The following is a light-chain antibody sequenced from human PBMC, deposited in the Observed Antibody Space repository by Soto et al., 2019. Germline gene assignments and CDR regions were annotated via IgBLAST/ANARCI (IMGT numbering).Light chain of an antibody. Sequence: SYELTQPPSVSVAPGKTARITCGGNNIGSKSVHWYQQKPDQAPVLVIYYDSDRPSGIPERFSGSNSGNTATLTISRVEAGDEADYYCQVWDSSSDHPNVVFGGGTKVTVL. CDR3: QVWDSSSDHPNVV. CDR2: YDS. V-gene: IGLV3-21*04. CDR1: NIGSKS. J-gene: IGLJ2*01.